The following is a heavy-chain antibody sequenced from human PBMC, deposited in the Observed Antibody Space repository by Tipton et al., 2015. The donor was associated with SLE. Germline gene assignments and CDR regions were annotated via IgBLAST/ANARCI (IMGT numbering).Heavy chain of an antibody. CDR3: AKGNPLPPDY. CDR2: IKQDGSEK. J-gene: IGHJ4*02. CDR1: GFTFSSYW. V-gene: IGHV3-7*03. D-gene: IGHD1-14*01. Sequence: SLRLSCAASGFTFSSYWMSWVRQAPGKGLEWVANIKQDGSEKYYVDSVKGRFTISRDNSKNTLYLQMNSLRAEDTAVYYCAKGNPLPPDYWGQGTLVTVSS.